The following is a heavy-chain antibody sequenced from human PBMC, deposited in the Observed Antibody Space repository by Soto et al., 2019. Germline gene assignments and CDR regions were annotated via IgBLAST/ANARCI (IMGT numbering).Heavy chain of an antibody. CDR2: TYYRSKWYN. J-gene: IGHJ6*02. V-gene: IGHV6-1*01. CDR1: GDSVSSNSAA. D-gene: IGHD6-13*01. Sequence: PSQTLSLTCAISGDSVSSNSAAWNWIRQSPSRGLEWLGRTYYRSKWYNDYAVSVKSRITINPDTSKNQFSLQLNSVTPEDTAVYYCARSAEYSSSWYSIGYYYYYGMDVWGQGTTVTVSS. CDR3: ARSAEYSSSWYSIGYYYYYGMDV.